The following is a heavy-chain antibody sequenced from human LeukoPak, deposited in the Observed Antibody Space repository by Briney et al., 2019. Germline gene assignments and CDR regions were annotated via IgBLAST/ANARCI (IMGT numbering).Heavy chain of an antibody. Sequence: PGGSLRLSCAASGFSFSTYSMNWVRQAPGKGLEWVAVIWYDGSKKYYADSVKGRFTISRDNSKNTLDLQMSSLRAEDTAEYYCARSNTVISNYYYGMDVWGQGTTVTVSS. D-gene: IGHD4-11*01. V-gene: IGHV3-33*08. CDR1: GFSFSTYS. CDR3: ARSNTVISNYYYGMDV. J-gene: IGHJ6*02. CDR2: IWYDGSKK.